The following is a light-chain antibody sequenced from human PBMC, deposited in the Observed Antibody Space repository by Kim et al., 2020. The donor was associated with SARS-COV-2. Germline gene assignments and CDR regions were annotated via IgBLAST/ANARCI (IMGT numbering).Light chain of an antibody. CDR2: DTS. Sequence: EIVLTQSPATLSLSPGERATLSGRASQSVGDYLGWYQQKPGQAPRLLIFDTSNRATGIPARFSGSGSGTDFTLTITSLEPEDFAVYYCHQRYSWPRTFGQGTKLEI. CDR3: HQRYSWPRT. V-gene: IGKV3-11*01. J-gene: IGKJ2*01. CDR1: QSVGDY.